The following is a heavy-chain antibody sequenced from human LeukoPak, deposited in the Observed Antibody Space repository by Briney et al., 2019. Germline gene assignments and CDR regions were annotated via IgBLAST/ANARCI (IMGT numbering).Heavy chain of an antibody. J-gene: IGHJ4*02. D-gene: IGHD5-18*01. CDR1: GFTFSSYA. Sequence: GGSLRLSCAASGFTFSSYAMHWVRQAPGKGLEWEAVISYDGNNKYYADSVKGRFTISRDNSKNTLYLQMNSLRAEDTAVYYCARDRGSYGPVTDWGQGTLVTVSS. CDR2: ISYDGNNK. V-gene: IGHV3-30*04. CDR3: ARDRGSYGPVTD.